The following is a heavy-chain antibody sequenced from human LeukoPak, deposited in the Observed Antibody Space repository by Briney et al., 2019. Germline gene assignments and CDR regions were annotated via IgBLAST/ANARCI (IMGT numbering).Heavy chain of an antibody. J-gene: IGHJ6*02. CDR3: ARVPLIAAAGTDYYYYHGMDV. CDR1: GFTFSSYW. CDR2: IKQDGSEK. D-gene: IGHD6-13*01. Sequence: GGSLRLSCAASGFTFSSYWMSWVRQAPGKGLGWVANIKQDGSEKYYVDSVKGRFTISRDNAKNSLYLQMNSLRAEDTAVYYCARVPLIAAAGTDYYYYHGMDVWGQGTTVTVSS. V-gene: IGHV3-7*01.